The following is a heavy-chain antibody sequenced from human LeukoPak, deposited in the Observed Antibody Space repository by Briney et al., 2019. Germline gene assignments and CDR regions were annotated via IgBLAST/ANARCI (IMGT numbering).Heavy chain of an antibody. J-gene: IGHJ5*02. CDR2: ISSGSRYI. CDR3: AKCSGGNCYHSDDH. Sequence: GGSLRLSCAASGFTFSAHSMNWVRQAPGKGLEWGSSISSGSRYIYYADSVKGRFTISRDNAKDSLYLQMNSLRAEDTAVYYCAKCSGGNCYHSDDHWGQGTLVTVSS. D-gene: IGHD2-15*01. CDR1: GFTFSAHS. V-gene: IGHV3-21*01.